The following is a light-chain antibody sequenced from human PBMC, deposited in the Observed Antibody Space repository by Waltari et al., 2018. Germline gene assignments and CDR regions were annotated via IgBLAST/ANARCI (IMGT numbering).Light chain of an antibody. CDR3: ATWDDSQRV. CDR2: GND. CDR1: TSNIGSNS. Sequence: QSVLTQPPSASGTPGQRVTISCSGSTSNIGSNSVCWFQQLPGTAPKLLIYGNDHRPSGFPDRFSGSKSGTSASLAISGLQSEDEADYYCATWDDSQRVFGTGTKVTVL. V-gene: IGLV1-44*01. J-gene: IGLJ1*01.